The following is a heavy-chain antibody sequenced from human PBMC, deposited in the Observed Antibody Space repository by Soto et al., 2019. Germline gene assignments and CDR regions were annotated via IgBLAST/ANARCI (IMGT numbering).Heavy chain of an antibody. CDR1: GFTFDDYA. CDR2: ISWNSGSI. D-gene: IGHD3-22*01. CDR3: AKEGSSGYYFKYYFDY. J-gene: IGHJ4*02. Sequence: PGGSLRLSCAASGFTFDDYAMHWVRQAPGKGLEWVSGISWNSGSIGYADSVKGRFTISRDNAKNSLYLQMNSLRAEDTALYYCAKEGSSGYYFKYYFDYWGQGTLVTVSS. V-gene: IGHV3-9*01.